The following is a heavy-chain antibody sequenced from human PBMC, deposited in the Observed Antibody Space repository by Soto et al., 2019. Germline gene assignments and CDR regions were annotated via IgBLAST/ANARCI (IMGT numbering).Heavy chain of an antibody. V-gene: IGHV3-30-3*01. D-gene: IGHD6-19*01. CDR1: GFTFSSYA. Sequence: PGGSLRLSCAASGFTFSSYAIHWVRQAPGKGLEWVAVISYDGSNKYYADSVKGRFTISRDNSKNTLYLQMNSLRAEDTAVYYCSEGLIAVAGTAEYFQHWGQGTLVTVSS. CDR2: ISYDGSNK. J-gene: IGHJ1*01. CDR3: SEGLIAVAGTAEYFQH.